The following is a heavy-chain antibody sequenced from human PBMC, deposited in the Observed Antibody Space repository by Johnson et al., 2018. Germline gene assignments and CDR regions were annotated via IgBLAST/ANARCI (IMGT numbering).Heavy chain of an antibody. CDR1: GGSISSYY. D-gene: IGHD6-13*01. CDR2: IYYSGST. Sequence: QVQLQESGPGLVKPSETLSLTCTVSGGSISSYYWSWIRQPPGKGLEWLGYIYYSGSTNYNPSLKSRVTLSVDTSKNQFSLKLRSVTAADTAVYYWAGSWQLGYYDYGMGVWGQGTTVTVSS. J-gene: IGHJ6*02. CDR3: AGSWQLGYYDYGMGV. V-gene: IGHV4-59*01.